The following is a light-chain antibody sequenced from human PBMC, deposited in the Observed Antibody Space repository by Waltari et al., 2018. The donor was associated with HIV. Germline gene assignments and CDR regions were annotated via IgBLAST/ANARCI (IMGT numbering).Light chain of an antibody. CDR2: DST. J-gene: IGLJ2*01. Sequence: QPVVTQEPSLNVSPGGTVTLTCASSAGVVTRGHCPHWFPQRPGQAPKTLIFDSTNRYSWTPGRCSGSFLEDTAALTLTGAQMEDDADYYCLLSFDGDLLFGGGTKLTVL. CDR3: LLSFDGDLL. V-gene: IGLV7-46*01. CDR1: AGVVTRGHC.